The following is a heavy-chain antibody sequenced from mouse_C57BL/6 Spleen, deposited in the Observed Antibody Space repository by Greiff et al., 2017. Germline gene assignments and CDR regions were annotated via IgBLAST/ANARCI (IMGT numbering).Heavy chain of an antibody. J-gene: IGHJ3*01. CDR1: GFTFSNYW. CDR3: TGLYYYGSSPFAY. Sequence: EVKVEESGGGLVQPGGSMKLSCVASGFTFSNYWMNWVRQSPEKGLEWVAQIRLKSDNYATHYAGSVKGRFTISRDDSKSSVYLQMNNLRAEYTGIYYGTGLYYYGSSPFAYWGQGTLVTVSA. D-gene: IGHD1-1*01. CDR2: IRLKSDNYAT. V-gene: IGHV6-3*01.